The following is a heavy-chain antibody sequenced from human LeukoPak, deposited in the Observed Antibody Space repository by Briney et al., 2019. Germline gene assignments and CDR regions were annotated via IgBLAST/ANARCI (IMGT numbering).Heavy chain of an antibody. CDR2: ISYDGTNK. Sequence: PGGSLRLSCAASGFTFSSYAMHWVRQAPGKGLEWVTFISYDGTNKYYADSVKGRFTISRDNSKNTLYLQMNSLRADDTAVYYCAREAVMPVAPVKIGTSDRPLYEYYGLDVWGQGTTVTVS. D-gene: IGHD1/OR15-1a*01. V-gene: IGHV3-30*14. CDR3: AREAVMPVAPVKIGTSDRPLYEYYGLDV. J-gene: IGHJ6*02. CDR1: GFTFSSYA.